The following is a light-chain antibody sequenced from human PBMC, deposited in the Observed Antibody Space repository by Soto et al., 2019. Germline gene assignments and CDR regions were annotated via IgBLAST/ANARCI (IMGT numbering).Light chain of an antibody. V-gene: IGKV1-39*01. Sequence: DMQRSQSPSSLSATVGDRVTITCRARQSISSYLNWYQQKPGKAPKLLIYAASSLQRGVPSMFCDSEYGTDFSLAICGLQPERFSTHSCQQSYSNCLPLGPGTRLEIK. CDR2: AAS. J-gene: IGKJ5*01. CDR1: QSISSY. CDR3: QQSYSNCLP.